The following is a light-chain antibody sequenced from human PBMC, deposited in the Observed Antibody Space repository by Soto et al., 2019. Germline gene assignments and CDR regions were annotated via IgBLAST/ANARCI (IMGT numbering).Light chain of an antibody. CDR3: QSYDSSLSGYVV. Sequence: QSVLTQPPSVSGAPGQRVTISCTGSSSNIGAGYDVHWYQQLPGTAPKLLIYGNSNRPSGVPDRFSGSKSGTSAPLAITGLQAEEEADYYCQSYDSSLSGYVVFGGGTQLTVL. CDR1: SSNIGAGYD. V-gene: IGLV1-40*01. CDR2: GNS. J-gene: IGLJ2*01.